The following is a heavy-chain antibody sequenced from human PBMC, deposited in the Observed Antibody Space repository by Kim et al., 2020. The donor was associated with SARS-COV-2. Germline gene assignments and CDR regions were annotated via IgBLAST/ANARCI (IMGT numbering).Heavy chain of an antibody. CDR3: VTVSNSALTWFDP. Sequence: SETLSLTCNVSGGSISSYYWSWIRQSPGKGLEWLGYISHSGSTTYSPSLKSRVTISMDTSKNQFSLKLNSLTAADTAVYYCVTVSNSALTWFDPWGQGT. CDR1: GGSISSYY. V-gene: IGHV4-59*13. D-gene: IGHD3-10*01. CDR2: ISHSGST. J-gene: IGHJ5*02.